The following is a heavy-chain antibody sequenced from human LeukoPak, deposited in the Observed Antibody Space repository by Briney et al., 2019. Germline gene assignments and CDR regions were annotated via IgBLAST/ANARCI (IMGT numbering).Heavy chain of an antibody. Sequence: GGSLRLSCAASGFTFSSYAMRWVRQAPGKGLEWVAVISYDGSNKYYADSVKGRFTISRDNSKNTLYLQMNSLRAEDTAVYYCARDNTGFDYWGQGTLVTVSS. J-gene: IGHJ4*02. D-gene: IGHD1-14*01. CDR1: GFTFSSYA. V-gene: IGHV3-30*04. CDR3: ARDNTGFDY. CDR2: ISYDGSNK.